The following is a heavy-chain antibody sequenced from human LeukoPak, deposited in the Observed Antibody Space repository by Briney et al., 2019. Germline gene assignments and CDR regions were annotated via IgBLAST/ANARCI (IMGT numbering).Heavy chain of an antibody. CDR2: IIPIFGTA. D-gene: IGHD3-16*01. Sequence: ASVKVSCKASGGTFSSYAISWVRQAPGQGLEWMGGIIPIFGTANYAQEFQGRVTITADESTSTAYMELSSLRSEDTAVYYCARDGGGWFDPWGQGTLVTVSS. CDR3: ARDGGGWFDP. V-gene: IGHV1-69*13. J-gene: IGHJ5*02. CDR1: GGTFSSYA.